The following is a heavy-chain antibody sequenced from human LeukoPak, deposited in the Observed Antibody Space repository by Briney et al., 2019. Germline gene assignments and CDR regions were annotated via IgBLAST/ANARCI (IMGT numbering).Heavy chain of an antibody. D-gene: IGHD6-13*01. V-gene: IGHV4-61*01. CDR2: IYYSGST. J-gene: IGHJ1*01. CDR1: GGSVSSGSYY. Sequence: SETLSLTCTVSGGSVSSGSYYWSWIRQPPGKGLAWIGYIYYSGSTNYNPSLKSRVTISVDKSKNQFSLKLSSVTAADTAVYYCARVSSSWYSPYFQHWGQGTLVTVSS. CDR3: ARVSSSWYSPYFQH.